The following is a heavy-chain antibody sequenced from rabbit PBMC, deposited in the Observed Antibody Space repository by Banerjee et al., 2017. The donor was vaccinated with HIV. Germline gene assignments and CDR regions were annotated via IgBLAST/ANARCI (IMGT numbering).Heavy chain of an antibody. CDR3: ARGVYDDYGDYYFNL. D-gene: IGHD2-1*01. Sequence: QEQLVESGGGLVTLGGSLKLSCKASGIDFSRYGISWVRQAPGKGLEWIGCIDLHYGSTDYPNWVSGRFTISLDNAQNTVFLQMTSLTAADTATYFCARGVYDDYGDYYFNLWGPGTLVTVS. V-gene: IGHV1S47*01. CDR1: GIDFSRYG. J-gene: IGHJ4*01. CDR2: IDLHYGST.